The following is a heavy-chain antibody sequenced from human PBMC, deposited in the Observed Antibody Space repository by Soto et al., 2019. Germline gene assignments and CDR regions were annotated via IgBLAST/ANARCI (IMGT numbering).Heavy chain of an antibody. CDR3: ARSTYAYY. V-gene: IGHV3-7*01. Sequence: EVQLVESGGGVVQPGGSLRLSCAASGFTFGDYWMSWVRQAPGKGLEWVADIKYDGSEKNYVDSVKGRFTISGDNAEKSLYLQMNSLRAEDTAVYYCARSTYAYYWGQGTLVTVS. CDR2: IKYDGSEK. CDR1: GFTFGDYW. J-gene: IGHJ4*02. D-gene: IGHD1-1*01.